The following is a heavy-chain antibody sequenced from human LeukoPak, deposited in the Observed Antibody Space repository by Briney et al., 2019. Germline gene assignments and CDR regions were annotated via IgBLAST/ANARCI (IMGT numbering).Heavy chain of an antibody. V-gene: IGHV3-48*03. Sequence: PGGSLRLSCAASGFTFSSYEMNWVRQAPGKGLEWVSYISSSGSTIYYAESVKGRFTISRDNAKNSLYLQMNSLRAEDTAVYYCARGYSGYDVIDYWGQGTLVTVSS. CDR3: ARGYSGYDVIDY. J-gene: IGHJ4*02. D-gene: IGHD5-12*01. CDR2: ISSSGSTI. CDR1: GFTFSSYE.